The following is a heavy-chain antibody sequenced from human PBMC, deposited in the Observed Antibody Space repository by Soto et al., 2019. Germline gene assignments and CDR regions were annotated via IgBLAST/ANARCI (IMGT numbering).Heavy chain of an antibody. CDR2: IYPGDSDT. CDR1: GYSFTSYW. J-gene: IGHJ4*02. D-gene: IGHD3-10*01. Sequence: GESLKISCKGSGYSFTSYWIGWVRQMPGKGLEWMGIIYPGDSDTRYSPSFQGQVTISADKSISTAYLQWSSLKASDTAMYYCARHDPRGGFVGASDYWGQGTLVTVSS. CDR3: ARHDPRGGFVGASDY. V-gene: IGHV5-51*01.